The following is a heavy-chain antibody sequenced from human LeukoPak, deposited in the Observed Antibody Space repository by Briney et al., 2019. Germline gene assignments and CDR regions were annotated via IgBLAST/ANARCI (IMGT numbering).Heavy chain of an antibody. D-gene: IGHD1-1*01. V-gene: IGHV6-1*01. Sequence: PSQTLSLTCVISGDSVSANSVAWNWIRKSPSRGLEWLGRTYYRSKWYYEYALSVKSRITIDADTSKNQFSLHLSSVTPEDTAIYFCTRDQTHTIWNNWFDPWGQGTLVTVSS. CDR2: TYYRSKWYY. CDR1: GDSVSANSVA. J-gene: IGHJ5*02. CDR3: TRDQTHTIWNNWFDP.